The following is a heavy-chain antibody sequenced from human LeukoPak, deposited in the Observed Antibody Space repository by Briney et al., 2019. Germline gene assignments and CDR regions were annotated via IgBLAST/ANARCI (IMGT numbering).Heavy chain of an antibody. CDR2: IWYDGSNK. D-gene: IGHD6-13*01. Sequence: GGSLRLSCAASGFTSSSYGMHWVRQAPGKGLEWVAVIWYDGSNKYYADSVKGRFTISRDNSKNTLYLQMNSLRAEDTAVYYCARTYSSSWYLSDYWGQGTLVTVSS. CDR1: GFTSSSYG. CDR3: ARTYSSSWYLSDY. J-gene: IGHJ4*02. V-gene: IGHV3-33*01.